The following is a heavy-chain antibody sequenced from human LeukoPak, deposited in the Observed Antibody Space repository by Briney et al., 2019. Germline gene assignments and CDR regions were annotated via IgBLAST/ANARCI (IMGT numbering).Heavy chain of an antibody. V-gene: IGHV4-59*01. J-gene: IGHJ3*02. Sequence: SWETLSLTCTVSGGSISSYYWGWIRQPPGKGLEWIGYIYYSGSTNYNPSLKSRVTISVDTSKNQFSLKLSSVTAADTAVYYCARERLGGGNAPDAFDIWGQRTMVTVSS. CDR3: ARERLGGGNAPDAFDI. CDR2: IYYSGST. D-gene: IGHD4-23*01. CDR1: GGSISSYY.